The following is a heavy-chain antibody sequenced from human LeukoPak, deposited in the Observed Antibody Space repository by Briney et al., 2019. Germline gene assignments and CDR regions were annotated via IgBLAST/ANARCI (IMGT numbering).Heavy chain of an antibody. Sequence: ASVKVSCKASGYTFSGYHIHWVRQAPRQGLDWIAWMNPNTGNIVYAQKFHFRITVTRNTSINTAYMELSSLTSEDTAVYYCARGRGSPYGDYGPVDYWGQGTLVTVSS. CDR2: MNPNTGNI. J-gene: IGHJ4*02. CDR3: ARGRGSPYGDYGPVDY. CDR1: GYTFSGYH. D-gene: IGHD4-17*01. V-gene: IGHV1-8*03.